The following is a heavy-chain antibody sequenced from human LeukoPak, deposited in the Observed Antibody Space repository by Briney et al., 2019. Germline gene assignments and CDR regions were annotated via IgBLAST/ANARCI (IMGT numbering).Heavy chain of an antibody. V-gene: IGHV1-69*13. J-gene: IGHJ5*02. CDR3: ARVSTIMGRGYHFFDP. Sequence: ASVKVSCKASGGTFSSKYITWVRQAPGQGLEWVGGMTPRFGTGNTAQKFQGRVAITADESTNTVYMELRSLRSDDTALYYCARVSTIMGRGYHFFDPWGQGTLVTVSS. CDR1: GGTFSSKY. D-gene: IGHD2-15*01. CDR2: MTPRFGTG.